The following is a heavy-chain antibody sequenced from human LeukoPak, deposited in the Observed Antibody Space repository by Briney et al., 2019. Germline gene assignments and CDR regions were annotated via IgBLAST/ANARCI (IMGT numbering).Heavy chain of an antibody. Sequence: SETLSLTCTVSGGSISSGDYYWSWIRQPPGKGLEWIGYIYYSGSTYYNPSLKSQVTISVDTSKNQFSLKLSSVTAADTAVYYCARGITVATGNWFDPWGQGTLVTVSS. CDR3: ARGITVATGNWFDP. V-gene: IGHV4-30-4*01. CDR2: IYYSGST. D-gene: IGHD4-23*01. CDR1: GGSISSGDYY. J-gene: IGHJ5*02.